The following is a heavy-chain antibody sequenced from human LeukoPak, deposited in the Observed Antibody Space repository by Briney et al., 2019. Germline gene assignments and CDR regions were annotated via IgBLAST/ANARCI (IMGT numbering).Heavy chain of an antibody. CDR2: ISAYNGNT. CDR1: GYTFTGYY. D-gene: IGHD3-10*01. Sequence: GASVKVSCKASGYTFTGYYMHWVRQAPGQGLEWMGWISAYNGNTNYAQKLQGRVTMTTDTSTSTAYMELRSLRSDDTAVYYCARDFGLNFGELQKNWGQGTLVTVSS. V-gene: IGHV1-18*04. CDR3: ARDFGLNFGELQKN. J-gene: IGHJ4*02.